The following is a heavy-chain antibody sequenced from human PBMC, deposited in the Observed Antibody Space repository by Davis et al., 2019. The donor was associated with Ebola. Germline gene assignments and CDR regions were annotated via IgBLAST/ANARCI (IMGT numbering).Heavy chain of an antibody. CDR2: ISSSSSYI. Sequence: GESLKISCAASGFTFSSYSMNWVRQAPGKGLEWASSISSSSSYIYYADSVKGRFTISRDNAKNSLYLQMNSLRAEDTAVYYCARDLGSYWGQGTLVTVSS. V-gene: IGHV3-21*04. D-gene: IGHD6-19*01. CDR1: GFTFSSYS. CDR3: ARDLGSY. J-gene: IGHJ4*02.